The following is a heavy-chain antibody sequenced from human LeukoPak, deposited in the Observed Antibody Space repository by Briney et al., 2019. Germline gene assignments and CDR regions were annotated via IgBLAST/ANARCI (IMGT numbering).Heavy chain of an antibody. CDR3: ARNRPVYGGVDY. D-gene: IGHD4-23*01. J-gene: IGHJ4*02. V-gene: IGHV1-46*01. CDR1: GYTFTSYY. Sequence: ASVKVSCRASGYTFTSYYMHWVRQAPGQGLEWMGIINPSGGSTSYAQKFQGRVTMTRDTSTSTVYMELSSLRSEDTAVYYCARNRPVYGGVDYWGQGTLVTVSS. CDR2: INPSGGST.